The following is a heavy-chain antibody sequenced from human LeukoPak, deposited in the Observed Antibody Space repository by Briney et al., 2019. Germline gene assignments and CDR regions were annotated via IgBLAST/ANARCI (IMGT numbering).Heavy chain of an antibody. J-gene: IGHJ3*01. Sequence: SETLSLTCAVYGGSFTSYFWSWIRQPPGKGLEWIAEINQSGATNYNPSLKRRVTISRDTPKNQFSLRLSSVTAADTAVYCCARSRLVGTTVIVVARGAFDLWGQGNVVTVSS. D-gene: IGHD3-22*01. V-gene: IGHV4-34*01. CDR3: ARSRLVGTTVIVVARGAFDL. CDR1: GGSFTSYF. CDR2: INQSGAT.